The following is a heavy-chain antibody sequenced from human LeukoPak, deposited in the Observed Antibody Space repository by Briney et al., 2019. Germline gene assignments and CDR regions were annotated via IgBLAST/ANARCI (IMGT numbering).Heavy chain of an antibody. Sequence: SETLSLTCTVSGGSVSSGDYYWTWIRQPPGKGLEWIGYIYSRGSAYSAPSLKNRVTISVDTSKNQFSLKLSSVTAADTAVYYCARDPLPSRDYGINYWGPGTLVTVSS. CDR3: ARDPLPSRDYGINY. J-gene: IGHJ4*02. D-gene: IGHD3-16*01. V-gene: IGHV4-30-4*08. CDR2: IYSRGSA. CDR1: GGSVSSGDYY.